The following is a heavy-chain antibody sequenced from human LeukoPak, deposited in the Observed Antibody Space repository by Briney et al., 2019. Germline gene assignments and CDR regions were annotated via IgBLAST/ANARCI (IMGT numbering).Heavy chain of an antibody. J-gene: IGHJ3*02. Sequence: SGGSLRLSCAASGFTFSSYSMNWVRQAPGKGLEWVSSISSSSSYIYYADSVKGRFTISRDNAKNSLYLQMNSLRAEDTAVYYCASTSWGVPAAKGAFDIWGQGTMVTASS. CDR3: ASTSWGVPAAKGAFDI. CDR2: ISSSSSYI. D-gene: IGHD2-2*01. V-gene: IGHV3-21*01. CDR1: GFTFSSYS.